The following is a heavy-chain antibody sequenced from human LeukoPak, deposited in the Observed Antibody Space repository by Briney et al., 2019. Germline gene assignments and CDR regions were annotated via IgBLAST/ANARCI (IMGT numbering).Heavy chain of an antibody. Sequence: PGGSLRLSCAASGFTFSSYAMSWVRQAPGKGLEWVSAISGTGGSTYYADSVKGRFTISRDNSKNTVYLQMNSLRAEDTALYYCARDYESGTYWGQGTLVTVSS. CDR1: GFTFSSYA. J-gene: IGHJ4*02. D-gene: IGHD1-26*01. CDR3: ARDYESGTY. V-gene: IGHV3-23*01. CDR2: ISGTGGST.